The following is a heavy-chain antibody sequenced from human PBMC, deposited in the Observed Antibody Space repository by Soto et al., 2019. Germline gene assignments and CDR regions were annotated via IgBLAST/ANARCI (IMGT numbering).Heavy chain of an antibody. D-gene: IGHD3-16*01. V-gene: IGHV4-4*07. CDR1: GASVSSYY. CDR2: ISPSGNT. Sequence: QVQLQESGPGLVKPSETLSLTCIVSGASVSSYYWNWVRQPAGKVLEWIGHISPSGNTNYIPCLKSRVTMSLDTSKNQFSLRLSSVTAADTAVYYCARVSGEYSYGLAFDYWGQGTLVTVSS. J-gene: IGHJ4*02. CDR3: ARVSGEYSYGLAFDY.